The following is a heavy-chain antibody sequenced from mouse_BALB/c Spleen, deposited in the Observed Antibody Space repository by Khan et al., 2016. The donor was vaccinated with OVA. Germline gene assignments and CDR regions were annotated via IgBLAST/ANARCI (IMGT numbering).Heavy chain of an antibody. CDR2: IGPGSSNA. V-gene: IGHV1S41*01. CDR3: SRENYYGRSCYAMDY. Sequence: DLVKPGASVKLSCKASGYTFTSYWINWIKQRPGQGLEWIGRIGPGSSNAYYNDMFKDKAKLTVDTSSNTAYIQLSSLSSEDSAVYFWSRENYYGRSCYAMDYWGQGTSVTVSA. CDR1: GYTFTSYW. J-gene: IGHJ4*01. D-gene: IGHD1-1*01.